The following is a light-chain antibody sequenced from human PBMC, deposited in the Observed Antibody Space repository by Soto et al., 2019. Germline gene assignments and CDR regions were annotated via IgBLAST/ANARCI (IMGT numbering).Light chain of an antibody. J-gene: IGKJ5*01. CDR3: QHYLNYPIT. CDR2: KAS. CDR1: QSISSW. V-gene: IGKV1-5*03. Sequence: DIQMTQSPSTLSASVGDRVTITCRASQSISSWLAWYQQKPGKAPKLLIYKASSFESGVPSRFSGSGSGTEFTLTISSLQPDDFATYYCQHYLNYPITFGQGTRLEIK.